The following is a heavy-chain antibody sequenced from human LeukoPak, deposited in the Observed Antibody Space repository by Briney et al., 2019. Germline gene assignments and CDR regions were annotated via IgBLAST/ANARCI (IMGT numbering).Heavy chain of an antibody. V-gene: IGHV3-30-3*01. J-gene: IGHJ6*02. CDR3: ASPGVPAADYYGMDV. CDR2: ISYGGSNK. Sequence: GRSLRLSCAASGFTFSSYAMHWVRQAPGKGLEWVAVISYGGSNKYYADSVKGRFTISRDNSKNTLYLQMNSLRAEDTAVYYCASPGVPAADYYGMDVWGQGTTVTVSS. D-gene: IGHD2-2*01. CDR1: GFTFSSYA.